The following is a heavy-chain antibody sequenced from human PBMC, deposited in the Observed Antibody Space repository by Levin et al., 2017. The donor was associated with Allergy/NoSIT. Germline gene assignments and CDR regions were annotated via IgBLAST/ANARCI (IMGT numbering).Heavy chain of an antibody. J-gene: IGHJ2*01. Sequence: SETLSLTCTVSGGSISSSSYYWGWIRQPPGKGLEWIGSIYYSGSTYYNPSLKSRVTISVDTSKNQFSLKLSSVTAADTAVYYCARHYPKYGYGLWGRGTLVTVSS. CDR1: GGSISSSSYY. D-gene: IGHD5-18*01. CDR3: ARHYPKYGYGL. V-gene: IGHV4-39*01. CDR2: IYYSGST.